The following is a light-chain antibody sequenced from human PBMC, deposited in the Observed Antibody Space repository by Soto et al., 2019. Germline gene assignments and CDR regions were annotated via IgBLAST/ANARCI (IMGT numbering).Light chain of an antibody. Sequence: QSALTQPRSVSGSPGQSVTISCTGTSSDVGGYNYVSWYQQNPGKAPKLMIHDVSKRPSGVPDRFSGSKSDNTASLTISGLQAEDEADYYCCSYAGTYTFVVFGGGTKLTVL. J-gene: IGLJ2*01. CDR1: SSDVGGYNY. CDR2: DVS. CDR3: CSYAGTYTFVV. V-gene: IGLV2-11*01.